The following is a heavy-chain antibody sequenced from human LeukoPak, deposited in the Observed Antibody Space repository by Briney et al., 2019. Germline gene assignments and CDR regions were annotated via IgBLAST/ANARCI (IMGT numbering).Heavy chain of an antibody. Sequence: GGSLRLSCAASGFTFSNAWMSWVRQAPGKGLEWVGRIKSKTDGGTTDYAAPVKGRFTISRDDSKNTLYLQMNSLKTEDTAVYYCTTRYYDFWSGYYPLDYWGQGTLVTASS. CDR1: GFTFSNAW. CDR2: IKSKTDGGTT. J-gene: IGHJ4*02. D-gene: IGHD3-3*01. V-gene: IGHV3-15*01. CDR3: TTRYYDFWSGYYPLDY.